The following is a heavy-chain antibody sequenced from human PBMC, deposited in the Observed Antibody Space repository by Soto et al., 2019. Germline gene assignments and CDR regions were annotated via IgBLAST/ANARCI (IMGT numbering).Heavy chain of an antibody. Sequence: PGGSLRLSCAASGFTFSTYSMHWVRQAPGKGLEYVSAISSNGGYTYYANSVKGRFTISRDNSKNTLYLQMDSLRAEDMAVYYCASQSHYSSGYSFDYWGQGTLVTVSS. V-gene: IGHV3-64*01. J-gene: IGHJ4*02. D-gene: IGHD3-22*01. CDR2: ISSNGGYT. CDR3: ASQSHYSSGYSFDY. CDR1: GFTFSTYS.